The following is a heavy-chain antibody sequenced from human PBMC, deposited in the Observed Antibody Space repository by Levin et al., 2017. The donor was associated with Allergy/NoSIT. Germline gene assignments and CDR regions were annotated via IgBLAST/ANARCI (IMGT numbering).Heavy chain of an antibody. J-gene: IGHJ6*03. V-gene: IGHV1-46*01. CDR1: GYTFTSYY. Sequence: AGESLKISCKASGYTFTSYYMHWVRQAPGQGLEWMGIINPSGGSTSYAQKFQGRVTMTRDTSTSTVYMELSSLRSEDTAVYYCFVLLWFGDSMDVWGKGTTITVSS. D-gene: IGHD3-10*01. CDR2: INPSGGST. CDR3: FVLLWFGDSMDV.